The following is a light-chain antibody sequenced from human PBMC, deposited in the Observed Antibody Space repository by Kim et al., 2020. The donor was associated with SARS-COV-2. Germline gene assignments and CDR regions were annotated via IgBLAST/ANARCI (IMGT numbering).Light chain of an antibody. CDR3: QQYDSSLWT. CDR1: QRVSSIY. V-gene: IGKV3-20*01. CDR2: DAS. J-gene: IGKJ1*01. Sequence: EIVLTQSPGTLSLSPGERATLSCRASQRVSSIYLAWFQQKPGQAPRLLIYDASSRATGIPDRFSGSGSGTDFTLTISRLEPEDFAVYYCQQYDSSLWTFRQGTKV.